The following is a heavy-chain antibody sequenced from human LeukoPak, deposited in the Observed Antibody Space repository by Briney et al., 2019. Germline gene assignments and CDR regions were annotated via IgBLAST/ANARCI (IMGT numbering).Heavy chain of an antibody. CDR1: GFTFSSYA. D-gene: IGHD1-1*01. Sequence: GGSLRLSCAASGFTFSSYAMSWVRQAPGKGLEWVSSISYRIDTTYYADSVKGRFTISRDNSKNTLYLQMNSLRAEDTAVYYCAKDNEGYYMDVWGKGTTVTASS. CDR3: AKDNEGYYMDV. J-gene: IGHJ6*03. V-gene: IGHV3-23*01. CDR2: ISYRIDTT.